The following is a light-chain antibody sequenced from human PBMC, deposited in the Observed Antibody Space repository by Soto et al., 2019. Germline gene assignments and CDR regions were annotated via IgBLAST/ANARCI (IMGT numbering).Light chain of an antibody. CDR2: TIS. J-gene: IGKJ3*01. V-gene: IGKV1-17*01. CDR3: LQHYAFPFT. CDR1: QDIGTS. Sequence: DIQMTQSPSSLFASVGGRVTITCRASQDIGTSLDWFQQKPGTAPKRLIYTISDLQSGVPSRFSGGGSGTEFTLTISSLQPEDSATYYCLQHYAFPFTFGPGTKVHV.